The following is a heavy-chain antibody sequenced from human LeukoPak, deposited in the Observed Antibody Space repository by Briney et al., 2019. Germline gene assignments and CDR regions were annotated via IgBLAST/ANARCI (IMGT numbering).Heavy chain of an antibody. CDR3: TTAAYH. V-gene: IGHV3-15*01. CDR2: IKSKTDGGTT. Sequence: GGSLRLSCAASGFTFSNAWMSWVRQAPGKGLEWIGRIKSKTDGGTTDYAAPVTGRVAISREDSKNTLSLQMNSLKTEDTGVYYCTTAAYHWGQGTQVTVSS. CDR1: GFTFSNAW. J-gene: IGHJ4*01.